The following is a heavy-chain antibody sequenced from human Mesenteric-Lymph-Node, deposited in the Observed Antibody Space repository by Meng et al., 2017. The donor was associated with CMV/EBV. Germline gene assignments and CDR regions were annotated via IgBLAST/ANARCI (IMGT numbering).Heavy chain of an antibody. Sequence: GSLRLSCTVSGGSISGYYWSWIRQPPGKGLEWIGEINHSGSTNYNPSLKSRVTISVDTSKNQFSLKLSSVTAADTAVYYCARGSSGWYLGEDYWGQGTLVTVSS. CDR1: GGSISGYY. CDR3: ARGSSGWYLGEDY. D-gene: IGHD6-19*01. V-gene: IGHV4-34*01. CDR2: INHSGST. J-gene: IGHJ4*02.